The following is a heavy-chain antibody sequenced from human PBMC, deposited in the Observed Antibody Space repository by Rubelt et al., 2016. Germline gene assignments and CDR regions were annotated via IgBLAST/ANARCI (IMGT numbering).Heavy chain of an antibody. CDR3: ATIVPAAIFRYYYGMDV. CDR1: GYTFTSYG. V-gene: IGHV1-18*01. CDR2: ISAYNGNT. J-gene: IGHJ6*02. Sequence: QVQLVQSGAEVKKPGASVKVSCKASGYTFTSYGISWVRQAPGQGLEWMGWISAYNGNTNYAQKLQGRVTMTTDTSTSTAYMELRSLRSDDTAVYYCATIVPAAIFRYYYGMDVWGQGTTVTVSS. D-gene: IGHD2-2*01.